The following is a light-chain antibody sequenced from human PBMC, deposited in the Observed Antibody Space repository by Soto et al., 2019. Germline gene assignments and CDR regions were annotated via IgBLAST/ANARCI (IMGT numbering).Light chain of an antibody. CDR3: SAWDDSLNGVV. CDR1: SSNIGSNS. CDR2: SSN. V-gene: IGLV1-44*01. Sequence: QSVLTQPPSASGTPGQRVTISCSGSSSNIGSNSVNWYQQLPGTAPKLLMYSSNQRPSGVPDRFSGSKSGTSASLAISGLQSEDEAEYYCSAWDDSLNGVVFGRGTKLTVL. J-gene: IGLJ2*01.